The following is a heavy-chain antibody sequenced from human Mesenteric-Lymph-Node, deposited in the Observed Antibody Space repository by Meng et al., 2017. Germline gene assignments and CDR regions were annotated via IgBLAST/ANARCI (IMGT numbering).Heavy chain of an antibody. CDR2: IKEDGSEK. CDR3: ATSRFDP. CDR1: GFPFSTYW. J-gene: IGHJ5*02. V-gene: IGHV3-7*01. Sequence: GESLKISCTASGFPFSTYWMSWVRQAPGKGLEWVANIKEDGSEKYYMDSVKGRFTISRDNAKNSLYLQMSSLRAEDTAVYYCATSRFDPWGQGTLVTVSS.